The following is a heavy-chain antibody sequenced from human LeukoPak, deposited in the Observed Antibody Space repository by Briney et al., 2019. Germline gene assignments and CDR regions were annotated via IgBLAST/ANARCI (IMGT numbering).Heavy chain of an antibody. CDR2: IYYSGST. CDR3: ARVPLYGSGSYVDY. Sequence: SETLSLTCTVSGGSISSYYWSWIRQPAGKGLEWIGYIYYSGSTNYNPSLKSRVTISVDTSKNQFSLKLSSVTAADTAVYYCARVPLYGSGSYVDYWGQGTLVTVSS. CDR1: GGSISSYY. J-gene: IGHJ4*02. D-gene: IGHD3-10*01. V-gene: IGHV4-59*01.